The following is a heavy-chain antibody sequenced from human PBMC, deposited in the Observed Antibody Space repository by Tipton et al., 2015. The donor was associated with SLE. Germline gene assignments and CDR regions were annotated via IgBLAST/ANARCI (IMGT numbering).Heavy chain of an antibody. CDR2: INEDGSET. Sequence: SLRLSCAASGFTFSTYWMTWVRQAPGKGLEWVANINEDGSETYYVDSLKGRFTISRDNAKKSLYLQMNSLRADDTAVYYCASGSYQYYFDYWGQGTLVTVSS. CDR3: ASGSYQYYFDY. D-gene: IGHD1-26*01. CDR1: GFTFSTYW. V-gene: IGHV3-7*01. J-gene: IGHJ4*02.